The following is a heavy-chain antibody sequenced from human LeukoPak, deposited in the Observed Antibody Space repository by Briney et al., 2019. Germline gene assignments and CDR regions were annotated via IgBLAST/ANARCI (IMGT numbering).Heavy chain of an antibody. V-gene: IGHV3-73*01. CDR3: ARAYGYSGYYQLPIDF. CDR1: AFTFSGSA. J-gene: IGHJ4*02. D-gene: IGHD3-22*01. Sequence: GGSLRLSCAASAFTFSGSAIHWVRQASGKGLEWVGRIRSKANNYATAYAASVEGRFTISRDNSRNTLFLQMNSLRVEDTALYYCARAYGYSGYYQLPIDFWGQGTLVTVSS. CDR2: IRSKANNYAT.